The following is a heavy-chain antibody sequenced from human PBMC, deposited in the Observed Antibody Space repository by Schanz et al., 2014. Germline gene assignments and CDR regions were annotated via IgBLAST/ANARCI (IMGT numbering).Heavy chain of an antibody. V-gene: IGHV3-33*08. CDR3: ARDHTTESYYSAGPPIDY. J-gene: IGHJ4*02. CDR2: IWYDGSNK. CDR1: GFIFSDYY. D-gene: IGHD1-26*01. Sequence: VQLLESGGGLVQPGGSLRLSCAASGFIFSDYYMAWIRQAPGKGLEWVAVIWYDGSNKYYADSVKGRFTISRDNSKNTLFLQMNSLRAEDTAVYYCARDHTTESYYSAGPPIDYWGQGTLLTVSS.